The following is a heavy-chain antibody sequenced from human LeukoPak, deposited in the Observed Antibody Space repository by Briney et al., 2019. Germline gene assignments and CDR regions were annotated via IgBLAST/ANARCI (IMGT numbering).Heavy chain of an antibody. D-gene: IGHD6-6*01. CDR1: GDSVSSNSAA. CDR2: TYYRSRWYN. Sequence: SPTLSLTCAISGDSVSSNSAAWNWLRQSPSRGLEWLGRTYYRSRWYNEYAVSVKSRITINPDTSKNQFSLQLNSVTPEDTAVYYCARTRYGMDVWGQGTTVTVSS. CDR3: ARTRYGMDV. V-gene: IGHV6-1*01. J-gene: IGHJ6*02.